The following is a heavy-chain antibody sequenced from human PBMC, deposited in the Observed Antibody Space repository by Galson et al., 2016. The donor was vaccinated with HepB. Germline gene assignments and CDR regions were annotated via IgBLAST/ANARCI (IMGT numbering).Heavy chain of an antibody. V-gene: IGHV4-61*02. CDR3: ARGRGYDFWSGYSPLNWFDP. D-gene: IGHD3-3*01. CDR1: GGSISSGSYY. Sequence: TLSLTCTVSGGSISSGSYYWSWIRQPAGKRLEWIGRIYTSGSTNYNPSLKSRVTISVDTSKNQFSLKLSSVTAADTAVYYCARGRGYDFWSGYSPLNWFDPWGQGTLVTVSS. CDR2: IYTSGST. J-gene: IGHJ5*02.